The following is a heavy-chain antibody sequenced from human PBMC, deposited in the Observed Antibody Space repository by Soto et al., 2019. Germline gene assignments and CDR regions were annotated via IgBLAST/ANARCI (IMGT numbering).Heavy chain of an antibody. Sequence: HGWSLRLSCASCRCSCGTCVMNLFQKTPGEGLELFSGISGSGGRVYSADSVKGRFTISRDNSRNTLYLQMNSLRAEDTAIYYCAMTRLYDTGTNDYHRDALDIWGQGTQVTVSS. CDR2: ISGSGGRV. CDR3: AMTRLYDTGTNDYHRDALDI. CDR1: RCSCGTCV. V-gene: IGHV3-23*01. J-gene: IGHJ3*02. D-gene: IGHD3-22*01.